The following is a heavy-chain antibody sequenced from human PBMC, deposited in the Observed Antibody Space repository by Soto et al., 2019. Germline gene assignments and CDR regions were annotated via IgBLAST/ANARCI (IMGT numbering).Heavy chain of an antibody. CDR3: ARGGLRPYYYYLDV. Sequence: QVQLVESGGGVVQPGRSLRLSCAASGFTFSSYGMHWVRQAPGKGLEWVAVIWYDGSNKYYADSVKGRFTISRDNSKITLYLQMNSLRAEDTAVYYCARGGLRPYYYYLDVWGKGTTVTVSS. V-gene: IGHV3-33*01. D-gene: IGHD5-12*01. CDR1: GFTFSSYG. CDR2: IWYDGSNK. J-gene: IGHJ6*03.